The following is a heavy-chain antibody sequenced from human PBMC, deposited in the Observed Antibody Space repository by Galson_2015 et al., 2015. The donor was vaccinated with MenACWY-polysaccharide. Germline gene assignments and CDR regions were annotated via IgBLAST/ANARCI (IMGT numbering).Heavy chain of an antibody. V-gene: IGHV3-23*01. CDR2: ISGSGGST. CDR3: ASSPPIDGYSYGYGRY. CDR1: GFTFSSYA. D-gene: IGHD5-18*01. Sequence: LRLSCAASGFTFSSYAMSWVRQAPGKGLEWVSAISGSGGSTYYADSVKGRFTISRDNSKNTLYLQMNSLRAEDTAVYYCASSPPIDGYSYGYGRYWGQGTLVTVSS. J-gene: IGHJ4*02.